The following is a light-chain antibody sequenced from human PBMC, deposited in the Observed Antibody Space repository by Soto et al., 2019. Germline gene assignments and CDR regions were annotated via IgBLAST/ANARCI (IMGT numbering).Light chain of an antibody. CDR1: SSDVGGYNY. CDR3: SSYTGSITRV. CDR2: DVS. V-gene: IGLV2-14*01. J-gene: IGLJ2*01. Sequence: QSALTQPASVSGSPGQSITISCTGTSSDVGGYNYVSWYQQHPGKAPKLMIYDVSNRPSGVSNRFSGSKSGNTASLTIAGLQAEDEADYYCSSYTGSITRVFGGGTKLTVL.